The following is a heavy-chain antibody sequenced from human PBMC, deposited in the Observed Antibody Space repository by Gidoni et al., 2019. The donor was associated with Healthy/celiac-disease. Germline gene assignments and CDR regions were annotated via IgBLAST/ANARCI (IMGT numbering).Heavy chain of an antibody. CDR3: ERGRLTPNYIWGSYRAYYGTDFDY. Sequence: QVQLQQWGAGLLKPSETLSLTCAVYVWSFSGYYWSWIRPPPGKGLEWIGEINHSGSTNYNPSLKSRVTISVDTSKNQFSLKLSSVTAADTAVYYCERGRLTPNYIWGSYRAYYGTDFDYWGQGTLVTVSS. CDR1: VWSFSGYY. J-gene: IGHJ4*02. CDR2: INHSGST. V-gene: IGHV4-34*01. D-gene: IGHD3-16*02.